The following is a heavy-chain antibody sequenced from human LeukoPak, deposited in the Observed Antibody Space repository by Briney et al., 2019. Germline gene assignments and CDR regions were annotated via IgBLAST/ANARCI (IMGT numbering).Heavy chain of an antibody. V-gene: IGHV3-7*03. CDR3: VKSKDTAMGGDAFDI. J-gene: IGHJ3*02. D-gene: IGHD5-18*01. CDR2: IKQDGSEK. CDR1: GFTFSRNS. Sequence: GGSLRLSCAASGFTFSRNSMNWVRQAPGKGLEWVANIKQDGSEKYYVDSVKGRFTISRDNAKNSLYLQMNSLRAEDTAVYYCVKSKDTAMGGDAFDIWGQGTMVTVSS.